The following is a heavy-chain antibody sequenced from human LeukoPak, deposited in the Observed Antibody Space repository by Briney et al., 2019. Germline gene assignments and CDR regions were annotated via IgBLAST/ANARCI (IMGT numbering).Heavy chain of an antibody. Sequence: ASVKVSCKTSGYTFTSYGISWVRQAPGQGLEWMGWINAGNGNTKYSQKFQGRVTITRDTSASTAYMELSSLRSEDTAVYYCARSLIGYSSGWYGFSLWENNWFDPWGQGTLVTVSS. J-gene: IGHJ5*02. CDR2: INAGNGNT. CDR3: ARSLIGYSSGWYGFSLWENNWFDP. D-gene: IGHD6-19*01. CDR1: GYTFTSYG. V-gene: IGHV1-3*01.